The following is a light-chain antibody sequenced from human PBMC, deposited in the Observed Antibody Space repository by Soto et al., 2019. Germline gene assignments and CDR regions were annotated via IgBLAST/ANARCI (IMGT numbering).Light chain of an antibody. J-gene: IGKJ1*01. Sequence: DIQITHSPSTLSGSVVDIVTITCLSSQTISSWLAWYQQKPGKAPKLLIYKASTLKSGVPSRFSGSGSGTEFTLTISSLQPDDFATYYCQHYNSYSEAFGQGTKV. V-gene: IGKV1-5*03. CDR3: QHYNSYSEA. CDR2: KAS. CDR1: QTISSW.